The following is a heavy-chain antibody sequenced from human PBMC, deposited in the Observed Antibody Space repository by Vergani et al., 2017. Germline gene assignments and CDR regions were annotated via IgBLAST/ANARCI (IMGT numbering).Heavy chain of an antibody. V-gene: IGHV5-51*01. J-gene: IGHJ3*02. D-gene: IGHD3-16*02. Sequence: VQLVQSGAEVKKPGESLKISCKGSGYSFTSYWIGWVRQMPGKGLEWMGIIYPGDSDTRYSPSFQGQVTISADKSISTAYLQWSSLKASDTAMYYRASTNRYRGDGDHDAFDIWGQGTMVTVSS. CDR3: ASTNRYRGDGDHDAFDI. CDR2: IYPGDSDT. CDR1: GYSFTSYW.